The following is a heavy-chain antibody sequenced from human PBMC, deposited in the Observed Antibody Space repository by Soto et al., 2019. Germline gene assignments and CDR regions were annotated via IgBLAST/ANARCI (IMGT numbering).Heavy chain of an antibody. Sequence: QVQLQESGPGLVKPSQTLSLTCTVSGGSISSGDYYWSWIRQPPGKGLEWIGYIYYSGTTYYNPSLKSRVTISVDTSENHFSLRLSSVTAADTAVYYCARVLYGDNSPYYFDNWGQGTLVTVSS. V-gene: IGHV4-30-4*01. J-gene: IGHJ4*02. CDR1: GGSISSGDYY. CDR3: ARVLYGDNSPYYFDN. CDR2: IYYSGTT. D-gene: IGHD4-17*01.